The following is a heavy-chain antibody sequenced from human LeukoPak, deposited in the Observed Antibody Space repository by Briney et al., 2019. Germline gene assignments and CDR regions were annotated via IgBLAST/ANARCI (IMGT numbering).Heavy chain of an antibody. J-gene: IGHJ4*02. CDR2: ISWNSGSI. D-gene: IGHD3-10*01. Sequence: GGSLRLSCAASGFTFDDYAMYWVRQAPGKGLEWVSSISWNSGSIGYADAVKGRFTIPRDNAKNSLYLQMNGLRAEDTALYFCAKEVGDAYFDNWGQGTLVTVSS. CDR3: AKEVGDAYFDN. V-gene: IGHV3-9*01. CDR1: GFTFDDYA.